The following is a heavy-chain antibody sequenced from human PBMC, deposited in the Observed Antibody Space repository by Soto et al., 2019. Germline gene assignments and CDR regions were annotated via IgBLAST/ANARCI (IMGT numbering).Heavy chain of an antibody. V-gene: IGHV5-51*01. CDR1: GYSFTKYW. J-gene: IGHJ6*01. Sequence: GESLKISCKGSGYSFTKYWIGWVRQMPGKGLEWMGIIYPGDSDTRYSPSFQGQVTISAGKSISTAYLQWSSLKASDTAMYPCPRTSAAGKYYYGMDVWRQRTTVTVSS. CDR3: PRTSAAGKYYYGMDV. CDR2: IYPGDSDT. D-gene: IGHD6-13*01.